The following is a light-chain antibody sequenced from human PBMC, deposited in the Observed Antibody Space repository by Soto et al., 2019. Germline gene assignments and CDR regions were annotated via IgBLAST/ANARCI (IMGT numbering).Light chain of an antibody. CDR3: QHCNNWPLT. CDR2: DTS. CDR1: QSVSIH. Sequence: TVMTQSPGTLSVSLGERATLSCRASQSVSIHLAWYQQKPGQAPRLLIYDTSTRATGIPARFSGSGSGTEFTLTISSLQSEDFAVYYCQHCNNWPLTFGGGTKVDIK. J-gene: IGKJ4*01. V-gene: IGKV3-15*01.